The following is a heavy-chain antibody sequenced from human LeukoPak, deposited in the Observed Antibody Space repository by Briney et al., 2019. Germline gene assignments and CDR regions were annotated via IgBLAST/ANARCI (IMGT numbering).Heavy chain of an antibody. CDR3: AMRRVEMATIYAFDI. D-gene: IGHD5-24*01. J-gene: IGHJ3*02. Sequence: SKTLSLTCTVSGGSISSGSYYWSWIRQPAGKGLEWIGRIYTSGSTNYNPSLKSRVTISVDTSKNQFSLKLSSVTAADTAVYYCAMRRVEMATIYAFDIWGQGTMVTVSS. V-gene: IGHV4-61*02. CDR2: IYTSGST. CDR1: GGSISSGSYY.